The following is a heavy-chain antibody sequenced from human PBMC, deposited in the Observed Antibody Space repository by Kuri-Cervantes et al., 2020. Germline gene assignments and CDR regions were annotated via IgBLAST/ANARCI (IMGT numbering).Heavy chain of an antibody. V-gene: IGHV1-18*01. Sequence: ASVKVSCKASGYTFTSYGISWVRQAPGQGLEWMGWITTYNGNTNYAQNLQGRVTMTTDTSASTAYMELSSLRSEDTAVYYCARSGVTPYFDYWGQGTLVTVSS. J-gene: IGHJ4*02. CDR1: GYTFTSYG. CDR3: ARSGVTPYFDY. D-gene: IGHD3-3*01. CDR2: ITTYNGNT.